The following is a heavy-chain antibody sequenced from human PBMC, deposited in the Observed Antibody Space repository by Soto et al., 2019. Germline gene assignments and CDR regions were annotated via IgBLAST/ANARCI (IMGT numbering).Heavy chain of an antibody. CDR3: VRGGWSSSGGIAAS. CDR2: ISSSGASI. V-gene: IGHV3-11*01. Sequence: GGSLRLSCAASGFTFSDYYMSWIRQAPGKGLEWVSYISSSGASIYYADSVKGRFTISRDNAENSLSLQMNSLRAEDTAVYYCVRGGWSSSGGIAASWGQGTLVTVSS. J-gene: IGHJ5*02. D-gene: IGHD6-13*01. CDR1: GFTFSDYY.